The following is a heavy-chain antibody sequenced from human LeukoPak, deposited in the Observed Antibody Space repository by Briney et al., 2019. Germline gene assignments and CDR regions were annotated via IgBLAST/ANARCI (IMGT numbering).Heavy chain of an antibody. D-gene: IGHD3-10*01. CDR1: GYTFTSYG. J-gene: IGHJ4*02. CDR3: ARDLKSDYYGSGSYYIPSGY. CDR2: ISAYNGNT. V-gene: IGHV1-18*01. Sequence: ASVKVSCKASGYTFTSYGISWVRQAPGQGLEWMGWISAYNGNTNYAQKLQGRVTMTTDTSTSTAYMELRSLRSDDTAVYYCARDLKSDYYGSGSYYIPSGYWGQGTLVTVSS.